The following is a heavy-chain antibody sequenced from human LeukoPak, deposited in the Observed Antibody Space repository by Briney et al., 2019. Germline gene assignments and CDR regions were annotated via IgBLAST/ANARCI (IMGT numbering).Heavy chain of an antibody. CDR3: ARESGNQTGDAFDI. Sequence: ASVKVSCKASGYTFTGYYMHWVRQAPGQGLEWMGWINPNSGGTNYARKFQGRVTMTRDTSISTAYMELSRLRSDDTAVYYCARESGNQTGDAFDIWGQGTMVTVSS. D-gene: IGHD2/OR15-2a*01. V-gene: IGHV1-2*02. CDR2: INPNSGGT. J-gene: IGHJ3*02. CDR1: GYTFTGYY.